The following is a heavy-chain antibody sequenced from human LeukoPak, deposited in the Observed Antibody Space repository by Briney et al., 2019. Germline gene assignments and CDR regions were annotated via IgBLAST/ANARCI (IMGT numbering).Heavy chain of an antibody. D-gene: IGHD5-24*01. V-gene: IGHV4-38-2*01. CDR3: ARLMVATTNFDY. CDR1: GYSISSGYY. CDR2: IYHSGST. J-gene: IGHJ4*02. Sequence: TSETLSLTCAVSGYSISSGYYWGWIRQPPGKGLEWIGSIYHSGSTYYNPSLKSRVTISVDTSKNQFSLKLSSVTAADTAVYYCARLMVATTNFDYWGQGTLVTVSS.